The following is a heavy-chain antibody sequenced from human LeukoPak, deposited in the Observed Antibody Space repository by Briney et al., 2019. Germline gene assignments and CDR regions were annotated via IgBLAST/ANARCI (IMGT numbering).Heavy chain of an antibody. CDR1: GFTFSSHA. CDR2: INEDGSGK. Sequence: GGSLRLSCAASGFTFSSHAMSWLRQAPGKGLEWVASINEDGSGKFSVGSVKDRITISRDNTRNSPDLQINSLTVEDTAIYYCARDDGDVWGTGTTVTVSS. J-gene: IGHJ6*04. V-gene: IGHV3-7*01. CDR3: ARDDGDV.